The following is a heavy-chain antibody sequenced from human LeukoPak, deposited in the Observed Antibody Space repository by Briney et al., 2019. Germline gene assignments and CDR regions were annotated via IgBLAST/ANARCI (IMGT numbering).Heavy chain of an antibody. Sequence: GGSLRLSCSASGFAFGNFPMHWVRQAPGKGLEWMAAVSSDGNIKNYADSVKGRFTISRGNSKNTLYLQMNSLGPEDAAVYYCARGDGGEVDHWGQGTLVTVSS. V-gene: IGHV3-30-3*01. J-gene: IGHJ4*02. CDR2: VSSDGNIK. D-gene: IGHD3-16*01. CDR3: ARGDGGEVDH. CDR1: GFAFGNFP.